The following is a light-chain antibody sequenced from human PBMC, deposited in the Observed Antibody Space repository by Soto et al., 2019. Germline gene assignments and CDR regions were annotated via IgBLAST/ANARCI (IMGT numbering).Light chain of an antibody. V-gene: IGLV2-11*01. CDR1: GSDVGRYDF. Sequence: QSALTQPRSVSGSPGQSVTISCTGTGSDVGRYDFVSWYQQHPGKAPKLLIYDVSKRPSGVPDRFSGSKSGNTASLTISGLQAEDEADYYCCSYAGSYTWVFGGGTKLTVL. J-gene: IGLJ3*02. CDR3: CSYAGSYTWV. CDR2: DVS.